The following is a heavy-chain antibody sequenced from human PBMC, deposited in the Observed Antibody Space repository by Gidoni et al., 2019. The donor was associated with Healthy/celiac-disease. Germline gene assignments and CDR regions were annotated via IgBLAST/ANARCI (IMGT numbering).Heavy chain of an antibody. CDR2: LYHCGST. CDR1: GGSISSSNW. D-gene: IGHD2-15*01. J-gene: IGHJ5*02. V-gene: IGHV4-4*02. Sequence: QVQLQESGPGLVKPSGTLSLTCAVSGGSISSSNWWRWVRQPPGKGLEWIGELYHCGSTNYNPSLKSRVTISVDKSKNQFSLKLSSVTAADTAVYYCAGGGGGYCSGGSCFRAWFDPWGQGTLVTVSS. CDR3: AGGGGGYCSGGSCFRAWFDP.